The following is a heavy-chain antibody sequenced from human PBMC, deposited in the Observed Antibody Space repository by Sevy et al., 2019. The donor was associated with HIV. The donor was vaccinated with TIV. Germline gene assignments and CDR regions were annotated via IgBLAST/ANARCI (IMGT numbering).Heavy chain of an antibody. CDR1: GYSFTNFD. CDR3: ARARLDYEFWSGSYFSRAPWGYKYYAMDV. Sequence: ASVKVSCKAAGYSFTNFDINWVRQATGQGLEWMGWMNPNNGNTHYAQKFQGRATMTRSSSANTAYMELGSLTSEDTAFYYCARARLDYEFWSGSYFSRAPWGYKYYAMDVWGQGTTVTVSS. V-gene: IGHV1-8*01. J-gene: IGHJ6*02. CDR2: MNPNNGNT. D-gene: IGHD3-3*01.